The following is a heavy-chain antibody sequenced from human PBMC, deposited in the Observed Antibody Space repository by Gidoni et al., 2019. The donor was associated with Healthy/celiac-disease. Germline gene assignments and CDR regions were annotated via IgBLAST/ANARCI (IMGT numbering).Heavy chain of an antibody. CDR3: AADLLGDPFDY. V-gene: IGHV1-58*01. CDR2: IVVGSGNT. D-gene: IGHD2-21*02. CDR1: SA. J-gene: IGHJ4*02. Sequence: SAVQWVRQARGQRLEWIGWIVVGSGNTNYAQKFQERVTITRDMSTSTAYMELSSLRSEDTAVYYCAADLLGDPFDYWGQGTLVTVSS.